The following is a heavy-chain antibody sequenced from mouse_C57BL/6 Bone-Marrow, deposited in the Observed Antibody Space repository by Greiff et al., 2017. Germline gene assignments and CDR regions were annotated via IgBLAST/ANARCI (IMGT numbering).Heavy chain of an antibody. CDR2: IYPTSGRT. J-gene: IGHJ2*01. V-gene: IGHV1-55*01. Sequence: QVQLQQPGAELVTPGASVKLSCKASGYTFTSYWITWVKQRPGPGLEWIGDIYPTSGRTNYNEKFKSKAILTVDTSSHTAYMQLSSLTSEDSAVFYCARSGPLGRSFDYWGQGTTLTVSS. CDR3: ARSGPLGRSFDY. CDR1: GYTFTSYW. D-gene: IGHD4-1*01.